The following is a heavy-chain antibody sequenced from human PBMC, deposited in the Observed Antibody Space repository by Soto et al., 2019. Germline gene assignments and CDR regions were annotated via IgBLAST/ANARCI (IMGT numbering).Heavy chain of an antibody. J-gene: IGHJ4*02. CDR3: ARDGYSYGYLPDY. CDR2: ISSSSSYT. D-gene: IGHD5-18*01. Sequence: PGGSLRLSCAASGFTFSDYYMSWIRQAPGKGLEWVSYISSSSSYTNYADSVKGRFTISRDNAKNSLYLQMNSLRAEDTAVYYCARDGYSYGYLPDYWGQGTLVTVSS. CDR1: GFTFSDYY. V-gene: IGHV3-11*05.